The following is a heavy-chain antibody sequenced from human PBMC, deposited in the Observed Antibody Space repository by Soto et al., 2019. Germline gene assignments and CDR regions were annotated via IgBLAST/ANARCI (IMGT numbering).Heavy chain of an antibody. J-gene: IGHJ4*02. CDR1: GFTFSSYG. V-gene: IGHV3-33*01. Sequence: QVQLVESGGGVVQPGRSLRLSCAASGFTFSSYGMHWVRQAPGKGLEWVAVIWYDGSNKYYADTVKGRFTISRDNSKNTLYLQMNSLRAEDTAVYYCARDGVYYAFWSRPRYYFDCWGQGTLVTVSS. CDR2: IWYDGSNK. D-gene: IGHD3-3*01. CDR3: ARDGVYYAFWSRPRYYFDC.